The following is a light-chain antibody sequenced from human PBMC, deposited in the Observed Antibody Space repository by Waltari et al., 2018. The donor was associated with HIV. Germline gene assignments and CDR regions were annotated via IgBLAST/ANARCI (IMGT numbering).Light chain of an antibody. CDR2: RNN. CDR3: ATWGDSLSGPVV. CDR1: SSNIGNNN. V-gene: IGLV1-47*01. J-gene: IGLJ2*01. Sequence: QSVLTQPPSASGTPGQRVTISCSGSSSNIGNNNVYWYRQLPGLAPRLLIYRNNQRPSGVPSRFLGSKSGTSASLAISGLRSEDEADYYCATWGDSLSGPVVFGGGTKLTVL.